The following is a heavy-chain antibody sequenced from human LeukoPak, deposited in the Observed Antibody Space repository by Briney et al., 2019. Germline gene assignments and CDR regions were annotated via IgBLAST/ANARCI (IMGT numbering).Heavy chain of an antibody. Sequence: SETLSLTCAVYGGSFSGYYWSWIRQPPGKGLEWIGEINHSGSTNYNPSLKSRVTISVDTSKNQFSLKLSSVTAADTAVYYCAREGPGTQHHNWFDPWGQGTLVTVSS. CDR1: GGSFSGYY. V-gene: IGHV4-34*01. CDR3: AREGPGTQHHNWFDP. CDR2: INHSGST. J-gene: IGHJ5*02. D-gene: IGHD1-1*01.